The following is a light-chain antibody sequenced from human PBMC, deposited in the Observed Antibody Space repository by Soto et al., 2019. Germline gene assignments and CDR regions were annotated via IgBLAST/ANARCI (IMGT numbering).Light chain of an antibody. CDR3: CSYAGSSTFSYV. V-gene: IGLV2-23*02. CDR2: EVS. CDR1: SSDVGSYNL. Sequence: QSVLTQPASVSGSPGQPITISCTGTSSDVGSYNLVSWYQQHPGKAPKLMIYEVSKRPSGVSNRFSGSKSGNTASLTISGLQAEDEADYYCCSYAGSSTFSYVFGTGTKVTVL. J-gene: IGLJ1*01.